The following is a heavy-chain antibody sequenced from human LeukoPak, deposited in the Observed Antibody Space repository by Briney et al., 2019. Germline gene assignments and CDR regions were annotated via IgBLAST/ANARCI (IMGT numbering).Heavy chain of an antibody. V-gene: IGHV3-30*04. D-gene: IGHD1-26*01. J-gene: IGHJ4*02. CDR3: ARAHPIWPLHLLPASRKQTIDY. CDR1: GFTFSSYA. CDR2: ISYDGSNK. Sequence: GGSLRLSCAASGFTFSSYAMHWVRQAPGKGLEWVAVISYDGSNKYYADSVKGRFTISRDNSKNTLYLQMNSLRAEDTAVYYCARAHPIWPLHLLPASRKQTIDYWGQGTLVTVSS.